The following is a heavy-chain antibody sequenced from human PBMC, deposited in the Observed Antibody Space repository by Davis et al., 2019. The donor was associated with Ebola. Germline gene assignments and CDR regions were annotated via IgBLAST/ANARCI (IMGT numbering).Heavy chain of an antibody. D-gene: IGHD6-19*01. CDR2: VYPGDSDT. Sequence: PGGSLRLSCKGSGYSFRIHWIGWVRQMPGKGLEWMGSVYPGDSDTRSSPSFQGQVTISVDKSIDTAYLQWNSLKASDTAMYYCARLEVGSGWYPSFDNWGQGTPVTVSS. J-gene: IGHJ4*02. CDR1: GYSFRIHW. V-gene: IGHV5-51*01. CDR3: ARLEVGSGWYPSFDN.